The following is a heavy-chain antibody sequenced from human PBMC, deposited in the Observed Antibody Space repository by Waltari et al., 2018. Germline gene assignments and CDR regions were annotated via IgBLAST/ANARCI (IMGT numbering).Heavy chain of an antibody. Sequence: QVQLQESGPGLVKPSETLSLTCTVSGGSMTSHSWSWIRQSPGKGREWVGYVFHSGSTNYNPSLKSRVTMSLDTSKSQFSLRLTSVTPADTAVYYCARDILHSFYYYMDVWGKGTMVTVSS. J-gene: IGHJ6*03. CDR3: ARDILHSFYYYMDV. CDR2: VFHSGST. CDR1: GGSMTSHS. V-gene: IGHV4-59*11. D-gene: IGHD5-18*01.